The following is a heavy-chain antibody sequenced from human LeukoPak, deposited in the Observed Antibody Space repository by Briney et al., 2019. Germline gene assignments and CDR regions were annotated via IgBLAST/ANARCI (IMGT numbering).Heavy chain of an antibody. Sequence: GGSLRLSCAASGFTFSDYYMSWIRQAPGKGLEWVSVIYSGGNTLYADSVKGRFTISRDNSKNTLYLQMNSLRAEDTAVYYCATGSNSHYPNWGQGTVVTVSS. CDR1: GFTFSDYY. D-gene: IGHD2/OR15-2a*01. CDR2: IYSGGNT. CDR3: ATGSNSHYPN. V-gene: IGHV3-66*01. J-gene: IGHJ4*02.